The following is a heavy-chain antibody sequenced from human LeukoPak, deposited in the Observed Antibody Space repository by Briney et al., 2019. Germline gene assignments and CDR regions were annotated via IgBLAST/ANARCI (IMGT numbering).Heavy chain of an antibody. CDR2: IYRSGTT. CDR3: ARDPYGAAGSFDY. J-gene: IGHJ4*02. CDR1: GGSISSGGYY. D-gene: IGHD6-13*01. Sequence: PSQTLSLTCTVSGGSISSGGYYWSWIRQPPGKGLEWIGYIYRSGTTYYNPSLKSRVTISVDRSKNQFSLKLTSVTAADTAVYYCARDPYGAAGSFDYWGQGTLVTVSS. V-gene: IGHV4-30-2*01.